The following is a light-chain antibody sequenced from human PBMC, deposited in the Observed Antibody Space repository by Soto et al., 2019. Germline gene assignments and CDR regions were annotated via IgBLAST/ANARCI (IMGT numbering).Light chain of an antibody. CDR2: DVS. CDR3: CSYPSSSTPGV. CDR1: SSDVGGYTS. Sequence: QSVLTQPASVSGSPGQSITISCTGTSSDVGGYTSVSWYQQHPGKAPKLMIFDVSNRPSGVSNRFFGSKSGNTASLTISGLQAEDEAEYYCCSYPSSSTPGVFGTGTKVTVL. J-gene: IGLJ1*01. V-gene: IGLV2-14*03.